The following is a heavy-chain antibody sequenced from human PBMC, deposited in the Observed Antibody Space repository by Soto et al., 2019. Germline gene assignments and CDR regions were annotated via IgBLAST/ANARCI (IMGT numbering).Heavy chain of an antibody. Sequence: PGVPLILFSVASGISFDDYGMSWVGEGPGKGLEWFSGISWNGGDTRYADSVKGRFPISTDNAKNSLYLQMNSLRAEDTALYYCARESGYGGPFDAFDLWGQGTMVTVSS. CDR2: ISWNGGDT. D-gene: IGHD4-17*01. V-gene: IGHV3-20*03. CDR3: ARESGYGGPFDAFDL. CDR1: GISFDDYG. J-gene: IGHJ3*01.